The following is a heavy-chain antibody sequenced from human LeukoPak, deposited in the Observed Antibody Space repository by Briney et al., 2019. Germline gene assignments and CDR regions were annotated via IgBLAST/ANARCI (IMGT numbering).Heavy chain of an antibody. V-gene: IGHV4-61*02. D-gene: IGHD3-9*01. CDR2: SYTSGST. CDR1: GGSICSGSYY. J-gene: IGHJ6*02. Sequence: PSEPLSLTCTVCGGSICSGSYYWRWVPKPAGKGLEWIGRSYTSGSTNYNPSLQSRVTISVDTSKNQFSLKLSSVTAADTAVYYCAREWDFDWLGYYGMDVWGQGTTVTVSS. CDR3: AREWDFDWLGYYGMDV.